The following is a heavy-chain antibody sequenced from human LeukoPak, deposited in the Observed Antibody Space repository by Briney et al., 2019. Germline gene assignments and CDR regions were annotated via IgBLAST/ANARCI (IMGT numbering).Heavy chain of an antibody. J-gene: IGHJ4*02. CDR1: GFTFSSYS. D-gene: IGHD6-13*01. V-gene: IGHV3-21*01. CDR3: ARIPAAAGRGY. Sequence: GGSLRLSCAASGFTFSSYSMNWVRQAPGKGLEWASSISSSSSYIYYADSVKGRFTISRDNAKNSLYLQMNSLRAEDTAVYYCARIPAAAGRGYWGQGTLVTVSS. CDR2: ISSSSSYI.